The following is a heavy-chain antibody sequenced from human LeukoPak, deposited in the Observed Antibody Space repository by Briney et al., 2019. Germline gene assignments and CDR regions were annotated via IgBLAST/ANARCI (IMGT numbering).Heavy chain of an antibody. J-gene: IGHJ3*02. CDR2: ISSSSSYI. V-gene: IGHV3-21*01. CDR3: ARESRVGGDAFDI. D-gene: IGHD1-26*01. Sequence: PGGSLRLSCAASGFTFSSYSMNWVRQAPGKGLEWVSSISSSSSYIYYADSVKGRFTISRDNAKNSLYLQMNSLRAEDTAVYYCARESRVGGDAFDIWGQGTMATVSS. CDR1: GFTFSSYS.